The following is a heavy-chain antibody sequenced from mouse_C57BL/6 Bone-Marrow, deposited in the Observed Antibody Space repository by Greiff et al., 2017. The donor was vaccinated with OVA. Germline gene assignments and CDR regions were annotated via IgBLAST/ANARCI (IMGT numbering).Heavy chain of an antibody. V-gene: IGHV1-64*01. J-gene: IGHJ4*01. CDR1: GYTFTSYW. Sequence: QVQLQQPGAELVKPGASVQLSCKASGYTFTSYWMHWVKQRPGQGLEWIGMIHPNSGSTNYNEKFNSKATLTVDKSSSTAYMQLSSLTSEDSAVYYCARGGIYYGNYDFFYAMDYWGQGTSVTVSS. CDR3: ARGGIYYGNYDFFYAMDY. CDR2: IHPNSGST. D-gene: IGHD2-1*01.